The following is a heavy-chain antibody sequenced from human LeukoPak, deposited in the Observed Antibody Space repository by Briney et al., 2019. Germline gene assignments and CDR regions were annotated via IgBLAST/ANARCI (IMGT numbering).Heavy chain of an antibody. Sequence: GGSLRLSCAASGLTISNYWMHWVRQVPGKGLVWVSRINSEGSSISYADSVKGRFTISRDNAKNTLNLQMNSLRAEDTAVYYCARGRGVSLDYWGQGALVTVSP. CDR1: GLTISNYW. CDR2: INSEGSSI. CDR3: ARGRGVSLDY. D-gene: IGHD3-10*01. J-gene: IGHJ4*02. V-gene: IGHV3-74*01.